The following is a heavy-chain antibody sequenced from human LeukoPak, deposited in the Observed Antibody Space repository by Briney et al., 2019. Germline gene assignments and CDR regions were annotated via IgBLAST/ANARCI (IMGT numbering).Heavy chain of an antibody. CDR3: AKLTPASNY. CDR2: ITTNGVSA. V-gene: IGHV3-23*01. J-gene: IGHJ4*02. Sequence: GGSLRLSCAASGFTFSDYAMTWVRQAPGKGLEWVSSITTNGVSANYADSVKGRFTISRDNSKNTLYLQMNSLRAEATALYYCAKLTPASNYWGQGTLVTVSS. D-gene: IGHD2-15*01. CDR1: GFTFSDYA.